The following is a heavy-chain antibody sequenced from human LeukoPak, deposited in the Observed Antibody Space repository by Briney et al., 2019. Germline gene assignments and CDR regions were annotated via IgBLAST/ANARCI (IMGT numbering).Heavy chain of an antibody. J-gene: IGHJ4*02. CDR2: ISGSGGST. CDR3: AKSTTLRYFTIPDY. V-gene: IGHV3-23*01. D-gene: IGHD3-9*01. Sequence: GGSLRLSCAASGFTFDDYVMNWVRQAPGKGLEWVSAISGSGGSTYYADSVKGRFTISRDNSKNTLYLQMNSLRAEDTAVYYCAKSTTLRYFTIPDYWGQGTLVTVSS. CDR1: GFTFDDYV.